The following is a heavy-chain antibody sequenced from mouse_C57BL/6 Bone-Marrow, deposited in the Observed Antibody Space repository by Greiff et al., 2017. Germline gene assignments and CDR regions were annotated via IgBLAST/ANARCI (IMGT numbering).Heavy chain of an antibody. Sequence: VQLKESGAELVRPGASVKLSCTASGFNINDDYMHWVKQRPEQGLEWIGWIDPENGDTEYASKFQGKATITADTSSNTAYLQLSSLTSEDTAVYYCTTLRRGYWYFDVWGTGTTVTVSS. D-gene: IGHD2-12*01. CDR2: IDPENGDT. J-gene: IGHJ1*03. CDR3: TTLRRGYWYFDV. CDR1: GFNINDDY. V-gene: IGHV14-4*01.